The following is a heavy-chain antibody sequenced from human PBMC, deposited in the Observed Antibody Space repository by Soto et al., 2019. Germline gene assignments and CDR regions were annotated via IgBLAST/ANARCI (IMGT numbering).Heavy chain of an antibody. D-gene: IGHD6-13*01. V-gene: IGHV3-23*01. J-gene: IGHJ4*02. Sequence: EVQLLESGGGLVQPGGSLRLSCAASGFTFSSYAMNWVRQAPGKGLEWVSTISAGGGSTYYADSVKGRFTISKDNSKTTVDLQMNSLRADDTAVYYCARRDGSSWSNFDCWGQGTLVTVSS. CDR1: GFTFSSYA. CDR3: ARRDGSSWSNFDC. CDR2: ISAGGGST.